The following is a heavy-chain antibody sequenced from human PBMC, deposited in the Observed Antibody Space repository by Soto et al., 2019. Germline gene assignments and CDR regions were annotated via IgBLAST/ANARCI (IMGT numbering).Heavy chain of an antibody. D-gene: IGHD6-13*01. Sequence: SETLSLTCAVYGGSFSGYYWSWIRQPPGKGLEWIGEINHSGSTNYNPSLKSRVTISVDTSKNQFSLKLSSVTAADTAVYYCARRYSSSWLPRPYYFDYWGQGTLVTVSS. V-gene: IGHV4-34*01. CDR3: ARRYSSSWLPRPYYFDY. CDR2: INHSGST. J-gene: IGHJ4*02. CDR1: GGSFSGYY.